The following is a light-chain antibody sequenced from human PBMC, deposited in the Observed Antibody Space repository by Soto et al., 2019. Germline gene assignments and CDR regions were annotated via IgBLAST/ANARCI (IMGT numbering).Light chain of an antibody. CDR3: QQYYSPQT. Sequence: DIVMTQSPDSLAVSLGERATINCRSSQSVLYSPNNKNYLAWYQQKPGQPPKLLIYWASTRVSGVPDRFGGSGSGTDFTLIISSLQAEDVAVYYCQQYYSPQTFGQGTKVEIK. CDR2: WAS. CDR1: QSVLYSPNNKNY. V-gene: IGKV4-1*01. J-gene: IGKJ1*01.